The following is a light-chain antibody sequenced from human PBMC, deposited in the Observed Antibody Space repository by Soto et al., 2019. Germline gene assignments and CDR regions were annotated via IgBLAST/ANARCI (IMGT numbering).Light chain of an antibody. J-gene: IGKJ2*01. CDR3: QQYNDFQYT. CDR2: KAT. Sequence: DIQMTQSPSTLSASVGDGVTITCRASQSIGSGLAWYQQRPGKAPNLLIYKATNLQEGVPSRFSGSGSGTDFSLTSSSLQPVDSAAYYCQQYNDFQYTFGQGTKLEI. CDR1: QSIGSG. V-gene: IGKV1-5*03.